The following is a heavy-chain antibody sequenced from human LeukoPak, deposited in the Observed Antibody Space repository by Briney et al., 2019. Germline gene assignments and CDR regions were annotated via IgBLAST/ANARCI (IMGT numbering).Heavy chain of an antibody. CDR1: GFTFSSYW. Sequence: GGSLRLSCAASGFTFSSYWMSWVRQAPGKGLEWVANIKQDGSEKYYVDSVKGRFTISRDNSKNTLYLQMNSLRAEDTAVYYCAKDPLAGATAPDYWGQGTLVTVSS. CDR2: IKQDGSEK. D-gene: IGHD1-26*01. V-gene: IGHV3-7*01. CDR3: AKDPLAGATAPDY. J-gene: IGHJ4*02.